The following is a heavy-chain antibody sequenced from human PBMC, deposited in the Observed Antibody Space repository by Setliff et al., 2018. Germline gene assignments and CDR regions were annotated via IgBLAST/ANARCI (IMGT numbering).Heavy chain of an antibody. CDR3: ARSYHLVLTNWFDA. CDR2: MYYIGSY. V-gene: IGHV4-39*07. Sequence: SCTVSGGSITRSGYYWGWVRQSPGKGLEWIGNMYYIGSYDYNPSLKSRVTISLDTSKNQFSLKLTSVTAADTAVYYCARSYHLVLTNWFDAWGQGIRVTVSS. J-gene: IGHJ5*02. CDR1: GGSITRSGYY. D-gene: IGHD1-26*01.